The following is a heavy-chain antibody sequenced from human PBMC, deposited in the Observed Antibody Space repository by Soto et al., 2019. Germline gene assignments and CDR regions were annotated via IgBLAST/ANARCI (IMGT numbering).Heavy chain of an antibody. J-gene: IGHJ5*01. CDR3: ASTYSSSWYWFDF. V-gene: IGHV2-26*04. D-gene: IGHD6-13*01. CDR2: IFSNDEK. CDR1: GFSLSNAGLG. Sequence: QVTVKESGPVLVKPTEPLTLTCTVSGFSLSNAGLGVSWIRQPPGKALEWLAHIFSNDEKSYSTSLKSRLTISKDTSKSQVVLTMTNMDPVDTATYYCASTYSSSWYWFDFWGQGTLVTVSS.